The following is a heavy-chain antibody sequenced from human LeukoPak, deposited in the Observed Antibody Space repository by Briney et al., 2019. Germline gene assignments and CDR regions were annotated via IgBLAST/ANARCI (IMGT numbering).Heavy chain of an antibody. J-gene: IGHJ4*02. CDR1: GFTFRSFS. D-gene: IGHD2-8*01. V-gene: IGHV3-23*01. CDR3: ARGVNGAFDH. CDR2: ISADGTRT. Sequence: PGGSLRLSCVASGFTFRSFSMIWVRQVPGKSPEWVSEISADGTRTYYTDSVKGRFTVARDNSKNTMYLEMSSPRDEDTAVYHCARGVNGAFDHWGQGTLVTASS.